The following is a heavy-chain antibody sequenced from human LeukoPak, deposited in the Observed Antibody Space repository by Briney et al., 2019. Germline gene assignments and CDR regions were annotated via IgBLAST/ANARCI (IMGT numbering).Heavy chain of an antibody. V-gene: IGHV3-30*18. CDR2: ISYDGSNK. CDR1: GFTFSSYG. D-gene: IGHD5-24*01. CDR3: AKDDSWLQLVGAFDY. Sequence: PGRSLRLSCAASGFTFSSYGMHWVRQAPGKGLEWVAVISYDGSNKYYADSVKGRSTISRDNSKNTLYLQMNSLRAEDTAVYYCAKDDSWLQLVGAFDYWGQGTLVTVSS. J-gene: IGHJ4*02.